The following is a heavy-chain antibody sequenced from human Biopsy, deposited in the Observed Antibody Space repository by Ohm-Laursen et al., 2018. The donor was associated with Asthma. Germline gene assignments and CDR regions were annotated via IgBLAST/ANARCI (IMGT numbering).Heavy chain of an antibody. D-gene: IGHD4-17*01. CDR3: ARVVSYGDIYFGIDV. J-gene: IGHJ6*02. CDR1: GGYTGSSDHH. CDR2: VFWSGNT. V-gene: IGHV4-30-4*01. Sequence: TLSLTCRVSGGYTGSSDHHWAWTRQAPGKGLEWIGFVFWSGNTHYSRSLERRVSISIDTATNEFSMKLWSVTPADTAVYFCARVVSYGDIYFGIDVWGPGNTVVVS.